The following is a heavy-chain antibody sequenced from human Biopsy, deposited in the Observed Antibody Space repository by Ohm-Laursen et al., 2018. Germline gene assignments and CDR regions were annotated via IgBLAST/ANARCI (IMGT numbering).Heavy chain of an antibody. V-gene: IGHV4-59*08. CDR2: VFERGTP. CDR1: GDAITRSY. CDR3: AHGSGSYYKWDF. Sequence: SETLSLTCILSGDAITRSYWSWIRQSPGKGLEWIGHVFERGTPNYNPSVRSRVTMSEDTSKNQFSLKKTSVTAADTAIYYCAHGSGSYYKWDFWGRGILVTVSS. D-gene: IGHD3-10*01. J-gene: IGHJ4*02.